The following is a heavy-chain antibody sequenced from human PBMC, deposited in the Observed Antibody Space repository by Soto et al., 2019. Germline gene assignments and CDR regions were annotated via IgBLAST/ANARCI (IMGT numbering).Heavy chain of an antibody. CDR1: GGTFSSYA. J-gene: IGHJ6*02. D-gene: IGHD3-10*01. CDR2: IIPIFGTA. Sequence: ASVKVSCKASGGTFSSYAISWVRQAPGQGLEWMGGIIPIFGTANYAQKFQGRVTITVDESTSTAYMELSSLRSEDTAVYYCAREGVRGVTNRPDYYYGMDVWGQGTTVTVSS. V-gene: IGHV1-69*13. CDR3: AREGVRGVTNRPDYYYGMDV.